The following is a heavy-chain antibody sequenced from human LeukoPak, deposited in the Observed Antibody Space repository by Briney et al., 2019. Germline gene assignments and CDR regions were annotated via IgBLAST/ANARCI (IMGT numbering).Heavy chain of an antibody. J-gene: IGHJ1*01. Sequence: GGSLRLSCAASGFTFDNYAMNWVRQVPGKGLEWVSLISWNSGTIGYADSVKGRFTISRDNANNFLYLQMNSLRAEDTALYYCARAYKDRSLAGKKEFFQHWGQGTLVTVSS. CDR1: GFTFDNYA. CDR2: ISWNSGTI. CDR3: ARAYKDRSLAGKKEFFQH. V-gene: IGHV3-9*01. D-gene: IGHD6-19*01.